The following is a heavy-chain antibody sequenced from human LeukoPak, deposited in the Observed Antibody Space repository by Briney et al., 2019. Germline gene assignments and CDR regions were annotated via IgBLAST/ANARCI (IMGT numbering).Heavy chain of an antibody. CDR2: IYYSGST. D-gene: IGHD5-24*01. J-gene: IGHJ3*02. CDR1: GGSISSGGYY. Sequence: SETLSLTCTVSGGSISSGGYYWSWIRQHPGKGLEWIGYIYYSGSTYYNPSLKSRVTISVDTSKNQFSLKLSSVTAADTAVYYCASRRDGYNWDAFDIWGQGTMVTVSS. V-gene: IGHV4-31*03. CDR3: ASRRDGYNWDAFDI.